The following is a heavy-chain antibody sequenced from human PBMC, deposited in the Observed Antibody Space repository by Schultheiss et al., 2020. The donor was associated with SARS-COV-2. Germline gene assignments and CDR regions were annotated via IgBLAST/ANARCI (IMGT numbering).Heavy chain of an antibody. Sequence: GGSLRLSCAASGFTFSSYAMSWVRQAPGKGLEWVSSISSSSSYIYYADSVKGRFTISRDNSKNTLYLQMGSLRAEDMAVYYCARCSLFGYMDVWGKGTTVTVSS. CDR3: ARCSLFGYMDV. V-gene: IGHV3-21*01. CDR2: ISSSSSYI. J-gene: IGHJ6*03. CDR1: GFTFSSYA. D-gene: IGHD3-10*02.